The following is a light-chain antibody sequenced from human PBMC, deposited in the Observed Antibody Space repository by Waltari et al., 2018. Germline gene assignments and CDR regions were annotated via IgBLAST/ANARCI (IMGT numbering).Light chain of an antibody. J-gene: IGLJ2*01. CDR1: SNDLGNSNH. CDR3: LSYTTRISFV. Sequence: QPALTQPASVSGSPGQSITISCTGSSNDLGNSNHVCWYQQHPGKAPRLIISEVTERPSGVSDRFSGSKSGNTASLTISGLQAEDEADYYCLSYTTRISFVFGGGTKLSVL. V-gene: IGLV2-23*02. CDR2: EVT.